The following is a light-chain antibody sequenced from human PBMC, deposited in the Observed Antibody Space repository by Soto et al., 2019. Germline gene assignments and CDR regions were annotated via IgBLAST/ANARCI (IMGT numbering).Light chain of an antibody. CDR2: WAS. J-gene: IGKJ5*01. CDR3: QQYYSTPLT. CDR1: QSFLYSSNNKNY. Sequence: DIVMTQSPDSLAVSLGERATIDCKSSQSFLYSSNNKNYLVWYQRKPGQPPKLLIYWASTRESGVPDRFSGSGSGTDFTLTISSLQAEDVAVYYCQQYYSTPLTFGGGTRLEIK. V-gene: IGKV4-1*01.